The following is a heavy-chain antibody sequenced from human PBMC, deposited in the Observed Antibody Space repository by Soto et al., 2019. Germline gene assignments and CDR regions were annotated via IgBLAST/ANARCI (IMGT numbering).Heavy chain of an antibody. D-gene: IGHD2-2*01. Sequence: GSLRLSCAASGFTFSSYAMSWVRQAPGKGLEWVSAISGSGGSTYYADSVKGRFTISRDNSKNTLYLQMNSLRAEDTAVYYCAKEGGDCSSTSCYPDYYYGMDVWGQGTTVTVSS. J-gene: IGHJ6*02. CDR1: GFTFSSYA. CDR2: ISGSGGST. CDR3: AKEGGDCSSTSCYPDYYYGMDV. V-gene: IGHV3-23*01.